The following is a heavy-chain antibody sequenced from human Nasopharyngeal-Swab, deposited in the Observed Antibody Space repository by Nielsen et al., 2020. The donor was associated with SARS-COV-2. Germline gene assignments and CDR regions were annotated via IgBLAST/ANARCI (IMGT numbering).Heavy chain of an antibody. D-gene: IGHD6-19*01. CDR1: GFTFSSYS. V-gene: IGHV3-48*04. J-gene: IGHJ4*02. CDR3: ARAFPGSSGWYPFDY. Sequence: GGSLRLSCAASGFTFSSYSMNWVRQAPGKRLEWVSYISSSSSTIYYADSVKGRFTISRDNAKNSLYLQMNSLRAEGTAVYYCARAFPGSSGWYPFDYWGQGTLVTVSS. CDR2: ISSSSSTI.